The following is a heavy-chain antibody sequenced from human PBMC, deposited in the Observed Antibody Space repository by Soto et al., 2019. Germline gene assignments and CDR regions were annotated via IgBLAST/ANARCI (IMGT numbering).Heavy chain of an antibody. CDR3: AKDRSSGWYFDNWFDP. J-gene: IGHJ5*02. D-gene: IGHD6-19*01. CDR2: ISGSGGTT. V-gene: IGHV3-23*01. Sequence: EVQLLESGGGLVQPGGSLRLSCAASGFTFSNYAMSWVRQAPGKGLEWVSAISGSGGTTNYADSVKGRFSISRDNSKNTLYLQMNSLRTEDTAVYYCAKDRSSGWYFDNWFDPWGQGTLVTVSS. CDR1: GFTFSNYA.